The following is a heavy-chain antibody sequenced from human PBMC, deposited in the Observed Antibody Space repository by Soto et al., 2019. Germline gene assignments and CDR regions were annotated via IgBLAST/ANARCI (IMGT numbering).Heavy chain of an antibody. J-gene: IGHJ4*02. CDR1: GFTFNSYS. CDR3: AIAGYYGSGILL. D-gene: IGHD3-10*01. Sequence: EVQLVESGGGLVQPGGSLRLSCAASGFTFNSYSMNWVRQSPGKGLECVSYISSSSSTIYYADSVKGRFTISRDNAKNSLYLQMNSLRDEDTAVYYCAIAGYYGSGILLWGQGTLVTVSS. V-gene: IGHV3-48*02. CDR2: ISSSSSTI.